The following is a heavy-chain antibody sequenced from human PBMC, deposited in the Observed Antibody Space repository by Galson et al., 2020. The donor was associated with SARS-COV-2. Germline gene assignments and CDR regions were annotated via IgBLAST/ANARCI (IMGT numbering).Heavy chain of an antibody. Sequence: GGSLRLSCIASGFTFSNYAMNWVRQAPGKGLEWVSAISGSGGTTYYADSLQGRFTVSRDNSQNTLSLQMNSLRAEDTAVYYCAKEIYDSSGYYFDYWGQGTLVTVSS. CDR3: AKEIYDSSGYYFDY. D-gene: IGHD3-22*01. V-gene: IGHV3-23*01. CDR2: ISGSGGTT. J-gene: IGHJ4*02. CDR1: GFTFSNYA.